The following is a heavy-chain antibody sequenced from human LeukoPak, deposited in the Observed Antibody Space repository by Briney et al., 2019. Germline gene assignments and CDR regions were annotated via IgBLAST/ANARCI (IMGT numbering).Heavy chain of an antibody. D-gene: IGHD2-21*01. Sequence: PGGSLRLSCEASGFTFSTYGINWVRQAPGKGLEWVSAISGSGGSTYYADSVKGRFTISRDNSKNTLWLQMNSLKGEDTAVYYCAKAPRVIWDYFDYWGQGTLVTVSS. CDR2: ISGSGGST. CDR3: AKAPRVIWDYFDY. J-gene: IGHJ4*02. V-gene: IGHV3-23*01. CDR1: GFTFSTYG.